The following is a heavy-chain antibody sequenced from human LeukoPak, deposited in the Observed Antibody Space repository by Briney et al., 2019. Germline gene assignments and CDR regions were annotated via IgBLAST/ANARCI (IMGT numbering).Heavy chain of an antibody. D-gene: IGHD3-10*01. CDR3: TRDAGSDF. V-gene: IGHV3-7*01. Sequence: GGSLRLSCAASGFTFSTYWMTWVRQAPGKGLEWVANIKQDGSDKYYVDSVKGRFTISRDNAKNSLYLQMDSLRGEDTAIYYCTRDAGSDFWGQGTLVTVSS. CDR2: IKQDGSDK. CDR1: GFTFSTYW. J-gene: IGHJ4*02.